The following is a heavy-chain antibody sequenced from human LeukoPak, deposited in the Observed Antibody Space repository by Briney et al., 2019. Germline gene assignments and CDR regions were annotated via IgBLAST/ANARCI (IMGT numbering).Heavy chain of an antibody. Sequence: PSETLSLTCTVSGASISSYYWSWIRQPPGKGLEWIGYIYYSGSTNYNPSLKSRVTISVDTSKNQFSLKLSSVTAADTAVYYCARDVPPHYYDSSGYDLWGRGTLVTVSS. V-gene: IGHV4-59*01. CDR3: ARDVPPHYYDSSGYDL. D-gene: IGHD3-22*01. CDR1: GASISSYY. J-gene: IGHJ2*01. CDR2: IYYSGST.